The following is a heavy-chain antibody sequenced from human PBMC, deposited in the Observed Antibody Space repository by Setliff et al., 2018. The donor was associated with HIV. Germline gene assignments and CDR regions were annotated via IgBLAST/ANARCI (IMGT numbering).Heavy chain of an antibody. CDR2: IYYSGST. CDR1: GGSISSYY. CDR3: AGDRGDDAFDI. Sequence: SETLSLTCTVSGGSISSYYWSWIRQPPGKGLEWIGYIYYSGSTNYNPSLKSRVTISVDTSKNQFSLKLSSVTAADTAVYYCAGDRGDDAFDIWGQGTMGTVS. D-gene: IGHD3-10*01. V-gene: IGHV4-59*01. J-gene: IGHJ3*02.